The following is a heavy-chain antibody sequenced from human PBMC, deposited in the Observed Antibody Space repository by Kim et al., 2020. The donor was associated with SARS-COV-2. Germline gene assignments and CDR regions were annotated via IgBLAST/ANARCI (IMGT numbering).Heavy chain of an antibody. CDR3: AKALSGTREYTYGPTHY. CDR2: ISWNSGTI. Sequence: GGSLRLSCAASGFTFHDYAMHWVRQPPGKGLEWVSTISWNSGTIGYADSVKGRFTISRDNAKNSLYLQMNSLRAEDTTFYYCAKALSGTREYTYGPTHYWGQGTLVTVSS. V-gene: IGHV3-9*01. J-gene: IGHJ4*02. D-gene: IGHD5-18*01. CDR1: GFTFHDYA.